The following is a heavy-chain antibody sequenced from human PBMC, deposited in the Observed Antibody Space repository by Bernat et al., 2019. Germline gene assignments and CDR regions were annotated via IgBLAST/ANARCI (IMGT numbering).Heavy chain of an antibody. D-gene: IGHD6-19*01. CDR1: YTFTTYA. V-gene: IGHV1-3*01. CDR2: INADNGNT. Sequence: YTFTTYAMHWVRQAPGQRLEWMGWINADNGNTKYSQKFQGRVTITRDTSASTAYMELTSLRSEDTAVYYCAREVVAGPYYYYYYGMDVWGQG. CDR3: AREVVAGPYYYYYYGMDV. J-gene: IGHJ6*02.